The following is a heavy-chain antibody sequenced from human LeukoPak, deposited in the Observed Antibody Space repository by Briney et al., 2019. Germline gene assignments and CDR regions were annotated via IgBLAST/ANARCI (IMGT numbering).Heavy chain of an antibody. Sequence: GGSLRLSCAASGFTFTSYAMSWVRQAPGKGLEWVSAISGSGSTIYYADSVKGRFTISRDNAKNSLYLQMNSLRAEDTAVYYCAELGMIGGVWGKGTTVTISS. CDR2: ISGSGSTI. V-gene: IGHV3-23*01. CDR1: GFTFTSYA. J-gene: IGHJ6*04. CDR3: AELGMIGGV. D-gene: IGHD3-10*02.